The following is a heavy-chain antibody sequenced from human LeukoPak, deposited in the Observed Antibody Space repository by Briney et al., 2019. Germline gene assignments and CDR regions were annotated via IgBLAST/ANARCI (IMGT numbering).Heavy chain of an antibody. CDR3: AKDQGYSMNWFDP. Sequence: GGSLRLSCAASGFTFSSYGMHWVRQAPGKGLEWVAVIWYDGSNKYYADSVKGRFTISRDNSKNTLYLQMNSLRAEDTAVYYCAKDQGYSMNWFDPWAREPWSPSPQ. D-gene: IGHD5-24*01. CDR1: GFTFSSYG. CDR2: IWYDGSNK. J-gene: IGHJ5*02. V-gene: IGHV3-33*06.